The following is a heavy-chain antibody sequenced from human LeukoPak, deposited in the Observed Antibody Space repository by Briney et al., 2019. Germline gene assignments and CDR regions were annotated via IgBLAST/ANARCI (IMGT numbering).Heavy chain of an antibody. J-gene: IGHJ4*02. CDR3: ARGEGGAVVVAAAD. CDR2: IHSSSTYT. Sequence: GGSLRLSCAASGFTFSDHYMSWIRQAPGKGLEWVSYIHSSSTYTIYADSVKGRFTISRDNAKSSLYLQLNSLRVEDTAVYYCARGEGGAVVVAAADWGQGTLVTVS. D-gene: IGHD2-2*01. CDR1: GFTFSDHY. V-gene: IGHV3-11*06.